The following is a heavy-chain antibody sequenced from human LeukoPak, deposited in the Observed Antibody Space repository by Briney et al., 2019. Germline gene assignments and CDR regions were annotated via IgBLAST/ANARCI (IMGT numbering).Heavy chain of an antibody. Sequence: GGSLRLSCAASGFTFSSYATHWVRQAPGKGLEWVAVISYDGSNKYYADSVKGRFTISRDNSKNTLYLQMNSLRAEDTAVYYCARDRYSSGYYLDYWGQGTLVTVSS. V-gene: IGHV3-30-3*01. D-gene: IGHD3-22*01. CDR3: ARDRYSSGYYLDY. CDR1: GFTFSSYA. CDR2: ISYDGSNK. J-gene: IGHJ4*02.